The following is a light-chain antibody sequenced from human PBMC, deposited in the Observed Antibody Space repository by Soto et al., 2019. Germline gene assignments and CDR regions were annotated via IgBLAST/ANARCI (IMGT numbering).Light chain of an antibody. Sequence: GDRVAITFRFSQSISSWLAWYQQKPGKAPKLLIYDASNLKTGVPSRFSGSGSGTVFTLTISSLQPEDFATYFCQQSYTLSPLTFGGGTKVDIK. CDR3: QQSYTLSPLT. V-gene: IGKV1-5*01. CDR2: DAS. J-gene: IGKJ4*01. CDR1: QSISSW.